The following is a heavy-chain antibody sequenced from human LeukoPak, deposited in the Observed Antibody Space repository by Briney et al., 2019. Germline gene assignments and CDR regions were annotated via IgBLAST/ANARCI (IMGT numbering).Heavy chain of an antibody. J-gene: IGHJ4*02. CDR2: ISSDGSNE. CDR1: GFTFSTYA. CDR3: ARGTQWLVPLKCDY. V-gene: IGHV3-30-3*01. Sequence: AGGSLRLSCAASGFTFSTYAVHGVRQAPGKGLEWVAVISSDGSNEYYADPVKGRLTISRDNSKNTLYLQMNSLRAEDTAVYYCARGTQWLVPLKCDYWGQGTLVTVSS. D-gene: IGHD6-19*01.